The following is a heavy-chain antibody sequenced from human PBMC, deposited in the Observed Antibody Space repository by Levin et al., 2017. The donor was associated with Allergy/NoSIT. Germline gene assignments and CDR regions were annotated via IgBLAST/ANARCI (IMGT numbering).Heavy chain of an antibody. Sequence: GESLKISCAASGFTFSSYGMHWVRQAPGKGLEWVAVISYDGSNKYYADSVKGRFTISRDNSKNTLYLQMNSLRAEDTAVYYCAKEAPVPGPGDYWGQGTLVTVSS. V-gene: IGHV3-30*18. CDR2: ISYDGSNK. CDR3: AKEAPVPGPGDY. CDR1: GFTFSSYG. J-gene: IGHJ4*02. D-gene: IGHD3-10*01.